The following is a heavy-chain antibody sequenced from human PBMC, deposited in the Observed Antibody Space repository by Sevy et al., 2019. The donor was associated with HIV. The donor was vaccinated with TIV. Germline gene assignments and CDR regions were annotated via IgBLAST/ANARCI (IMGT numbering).Heavy chain of an antibody. V-gene: IGHV3-23*01. CDR2: ISGSGGST. Sequence: GGSLRLSCAASGFTFSSYAMSWVRQAPGKGLEWVSAISGSGGSTYYADSVKGRFTISRDNSKNTRYLQMNSLRAEDTAVYYCAKDLAYGSGTGAFDIWGQGTMVTVSS. J-gene: IGHJ3*02. CDR1: GFTFSSYA. D-gene: IGHD3-10*01. CDR3: AKDLAYGSGTGAFDI.